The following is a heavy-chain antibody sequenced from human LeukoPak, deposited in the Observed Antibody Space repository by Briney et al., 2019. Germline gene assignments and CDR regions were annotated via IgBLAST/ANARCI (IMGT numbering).Heavy chain of an antibody. CDR2: INSDGSST. V-gene: IGHV3-74*01. J-gene: IGHJ6*03. CDR3: ARASYGDYYYYYYMDV. CDR1: GFTFSSYW. Sequence: PGGSLRLSCAASGFTFSSYWMHWVGQAPGKGLVWVSRINSDGSSTSYADSVKGRFTISRDNAKNTLYLQMNGLRAEDTAVYYCARASYGDYYYYYYMDVWGKGTTVTVSS. D-gene: IGHD4-17*01.